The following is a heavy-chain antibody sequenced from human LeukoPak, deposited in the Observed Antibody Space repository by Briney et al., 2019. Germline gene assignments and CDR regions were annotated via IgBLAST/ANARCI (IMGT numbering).Heavy chain of an antibody. CDR2: IYYSGST. CDR1: GGSISSGGYY. V-gene: IGHV4-31*03. D-gene: IGHD6-13*01. J-gene: IGHJ6*02. CDR3: ARDGPSSSWYVDYYYGMDV. Sequence: TLSLTCTVSGGSISSGGYYWSWIRQHPGKGLEWIGYIYYSGSTYYNPSLKSRVTISVDTSKNQFSLKPSSVTAADTAVYYCARDGPSSSWYVDYYYGMDVWGQGTTVTVSS.